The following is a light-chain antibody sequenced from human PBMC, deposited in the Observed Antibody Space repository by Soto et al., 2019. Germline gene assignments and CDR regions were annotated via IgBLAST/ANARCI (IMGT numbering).Light chain of an antibody. CDR1: QSISSW. Sequence: DIQMTQSPSTRSASVGDIVTITCRASQSISSWLAWYQQKPGKAPKLLIYDASSLESGVPSRFSGSGSGTEFTLTISSLQTDDFATYYCQQYNSYSTFGQGTKVDIK. CDR2: DAS. V-gene: IGKV1-5*01. J-gene: IGKJ1*01. CDR3: QQYNSYST.